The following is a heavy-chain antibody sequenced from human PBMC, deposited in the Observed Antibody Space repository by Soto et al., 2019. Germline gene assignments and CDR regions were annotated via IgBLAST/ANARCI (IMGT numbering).Heavy chain of an antibody. CDR3: ARDGYSGYDPPNLDY. CDR1: GGSFSGYY. Sequence: SETLSLTCAVYGGSFSGYYWSWIRQPPGKGLEWIGEINHSRSTNYNPSIKSQITKSEDTSKNQFFLKLSSVSAADTALYYCARDGYSGYDPPNLDYWGQGTLVTVSS. CDR2: INHSRST. V-gene: IGHV4-34*01. J-gene: IGHJ4*02. D-gene: IGHD5-12*01.